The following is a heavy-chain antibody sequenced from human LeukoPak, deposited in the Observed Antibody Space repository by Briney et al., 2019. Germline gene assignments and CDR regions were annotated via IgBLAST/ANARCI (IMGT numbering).Heavy chain of an antibody. CDR2: ISGSGDSI. V-gene: IGHV3-23*01. CDR1: GFTFSNYA. J-gene: IGHJ4*02. Sequence: GGSLRLSCAASGFTFSNYAMSWVRQAPGKGLEWVSAISGSGDSIYYADSVKGRFTISRDNSKNTLYLQMNSLRAEDTAVYYCAKRYYGSGSYYNSWGQGTLVTVSS. D-gene: IGHD3-10*01. CDR3: AKRYYGSGSYYNS.